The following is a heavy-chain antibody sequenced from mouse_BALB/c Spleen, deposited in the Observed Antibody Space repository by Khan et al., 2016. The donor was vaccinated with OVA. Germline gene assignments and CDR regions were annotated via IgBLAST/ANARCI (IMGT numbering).Heavy chain of an antibody. CDR3: ARSNDYGSGLYAMDY. V-gene: IGHV1S41*01. CDR2: IAPGSGST. CDR1: GYTFTSYW. D-gene: IGHD1-1*01. J-gene: IGHJ4*01. Sequence: DLVKPGASVKLSCKASGYTFTSYWINWIKQRPGQGLLCIGCIAPGSGSTYYSDMFKGTATLTVDTSSSTAFIQLSSLSSEDSAVYFCARSNDYGSGLYAMDYWGQGTSVTVSS.